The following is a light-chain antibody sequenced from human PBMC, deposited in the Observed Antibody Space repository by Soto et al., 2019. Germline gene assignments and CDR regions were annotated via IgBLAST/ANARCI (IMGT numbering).Light chain of an antibody. J-gene: IGLJ2*01. CDR1: SSDVGDYNS. V-gene: IGLV2-11*01. Sequence: QSALTQPRSVSGAPGQSVTISCTGTSSDVGDYNSVSWYQQQPDTAPSLIIYDDNKRPSGVPDRFSASKSGNTASLTISGLEEDDEADYHCSSYAGTYRHVLFGGGTKVTVL. CDR2: DDN. CDR3: SSYAGTYRHVL.